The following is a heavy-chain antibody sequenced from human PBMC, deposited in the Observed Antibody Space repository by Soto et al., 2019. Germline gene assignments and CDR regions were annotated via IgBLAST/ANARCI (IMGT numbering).Heavy chain of an antibody. Sequence: GASVKVSCKASGYTFTSYYMHWVRQAPGQGLEWMGIINPSGGSTSYAQRFQGRVTMTRDTSTSTVYMELSSLRSEDTAVYYCARDPAPLYSSGYSPTPPDAFDIWGQGTMVTVSS. D-gene: IGHD3-22*01. CDR3: ARDPAPLYSSGYSPTPPDAFDI. CDR1: GYTFTSYY. CDR2: INPSGGST. J-gene: IGHJ3*02. V-gene: IGHV1-46*01.